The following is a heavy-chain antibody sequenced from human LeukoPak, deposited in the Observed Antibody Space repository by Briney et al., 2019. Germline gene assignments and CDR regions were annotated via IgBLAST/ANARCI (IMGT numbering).Heavy chain of an antibody. CDR2: IYTSGST. D-gene: IGHD3-9*01. CDR1: GGSISSGSYY. CDR3: ARIRYFDWLSRFDDAFDI. Sequence: SQTLSLTCTASGGSISSGSYYWSWIRQPAGKGLEWIGRIYTSGSTNYNPSLKSRVTISVDTSKNQFSLKLSSVTAADTAVYYCARIRYFDWLSRFDDAFDIWGQGTMVTVSS. V-gene: IGHV4-61*02. J-gene: IGHJ3*02.